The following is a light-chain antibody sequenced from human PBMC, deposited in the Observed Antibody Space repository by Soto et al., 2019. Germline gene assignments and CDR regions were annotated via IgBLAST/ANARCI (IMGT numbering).Light chain of an antibody. Sequence: DIVMTQSPLSLAVTPGEPASISCRSSQSLLHSNGYNYLHWYLQKPGQSPQLLIYLGSNRASGXPXXYSGSGSGADFTLKISRVEAEDVGVYYCMQDRQTLTFRGGPKLEI. CDR2: LGS. J-gene: IGKJ4*01. CDR1: QSLLHSNGYNY. V-gene: IGKV2-28*01. CDR3: MQDRQTLT.